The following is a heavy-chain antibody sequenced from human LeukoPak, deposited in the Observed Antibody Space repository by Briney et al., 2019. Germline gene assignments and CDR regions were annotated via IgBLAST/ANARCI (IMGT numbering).Heavy chain of an antibody. V-gene: IGHV3-23*01. CDR1: GFTFSSYG. Sequence: GGSLRLSCAASGFTFSSYGMNWVRQAPGRGLEWASSISGSGGNTYYADSVKGRVSISRDHSTNTLFLQMNSLGVEDTAIYYCTRKISAGAYFPADYWGQGSLVTVSS. J-gene: IGHJ4*02. D-gene: IGHD6-13*01. CDR3: TRKISAGAYFPADY. CDR2: ISGSGGNT.